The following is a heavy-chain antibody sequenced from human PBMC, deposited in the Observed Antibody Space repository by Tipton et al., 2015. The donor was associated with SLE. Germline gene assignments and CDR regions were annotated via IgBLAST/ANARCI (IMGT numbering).Heavy chain of an antibody. Sequence: PLRLSCAASGFTFSSYSMNWVRQAPGKGLEWVSSISSSSSYKYYADSVKGRFTISRDNAKNSLYLQMNSLRAEDTAVYYCASDDSGYDHRGHFFDYWGQRTLGTVSS. J-gene: IGHJ4*02. V-gene: IGHV3-21*01. CDR2: ISSSSSYK. CDR3: ASDDSGYDHRGHFFDY. CDR1: GFTFSSYS. D-gene: IGHD5-12*01.